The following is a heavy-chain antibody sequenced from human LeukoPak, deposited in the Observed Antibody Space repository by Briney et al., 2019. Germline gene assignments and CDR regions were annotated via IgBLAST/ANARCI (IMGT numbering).Heavy chain of an antibody. D-gene: IGHD5-12*01. J-gene: IGHJ6*03. CDR2: IYYSGST. Sequence: SETLSLTCTVSGGSISSSSYYWGWIRQPPGKGLEWIGSIYYSGSTYYNPSLKSRVTISVDTSKNQFSLKLSSVTAADTAVYYCARDSMATTINYYYYYYMDVWGKGTTVTVSS. CDR3: ARDSMATTINYYYYYYMDV. V-gene: IGHV4-39*07. CDR1: GGSISSSSYY.